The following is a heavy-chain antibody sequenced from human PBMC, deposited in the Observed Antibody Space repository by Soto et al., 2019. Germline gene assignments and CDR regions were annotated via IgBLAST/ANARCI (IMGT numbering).Heavy chain of an antibody. D-gene: IGHD1-26*01. CDR1: GFTFSSYA. CDR2: ISYDGSNK. J-gene: IGHJ4*02. Sequence: QVQLVESGGGVVQPGRSLRLCCAASGFTFSSYAMHWVRQAPGKGLEWVAVISYDGSNKYYADSVKGRFTISRDNSKNTLYLQMNSLRAEDTAVYYCARDVGATGYFDYSGQGTLVTVSS. V-gene: IGHV3-30-3*01. CDR3: ARDVGATGYFDY.